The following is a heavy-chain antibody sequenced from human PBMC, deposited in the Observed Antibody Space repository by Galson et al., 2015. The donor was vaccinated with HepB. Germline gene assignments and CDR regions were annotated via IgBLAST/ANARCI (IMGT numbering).Heavy chain of an antibody. Sequence: SLRLSCATSGFTFDDYGMSWVRQAPGKGLEWVSGINWNGGSTGYADSVKGRFTISRDNAKNSLYLQMNSLRAEDTALYHCARVPAMTTTYYYMDVWGKGTTVTVSS. V-gene: IGHV3-20*01. J-gene: IGHJ6*03. CDR3: ARVPAMTTTYYYMDV. CDR1: GFTFDDYG. CDR2: INWNGGST. D-gene: IGHD4-11*01.